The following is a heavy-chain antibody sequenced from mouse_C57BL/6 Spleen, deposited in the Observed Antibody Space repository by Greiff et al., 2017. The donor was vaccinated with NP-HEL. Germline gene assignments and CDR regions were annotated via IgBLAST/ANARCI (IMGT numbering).Heavy chain of an antibody. V-gene: IGHV5-6*01. J-gene: IGHJ2*01. CDR1: GFPFRSYG. Sequence: EVKLVESGGALLKPGGSLKLSFAASGFPFRSYGMPWVRRTPDKMLDVVVTNRSGGSYTHYPDSGKGRFTISRDNAKNTLYRQMSSLKSEDTAMYYCASLLKDYFDYWGQGTTLTVSS. CDR2: NRSGGSYT. D-gene: IGHD2-1*01. CDR3: ASLLKDYFDY.